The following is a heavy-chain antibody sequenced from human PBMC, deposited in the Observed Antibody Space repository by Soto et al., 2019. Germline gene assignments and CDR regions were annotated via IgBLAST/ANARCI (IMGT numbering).Heavy chain of an antibody. J-gene: IGHJ4*02. V-gene: IGHV3-74*01. D-gene: IGHD6-19*01. CDR1: GFTFSGYW. CDR3: ARGGAYKGGGFR. Sequence: EVQLVESGGGLVQPGGSLRLSCAASGFTFSGYWMHWVRQSPGKGLVWVSRLNSDGSITSYADSVKGRFTISRDNAKTTLYLQRTSLSAEGTAVYFCARGGAYKGGGFRWGPGTLVSVSS. CDR2: LNSDGSIT.